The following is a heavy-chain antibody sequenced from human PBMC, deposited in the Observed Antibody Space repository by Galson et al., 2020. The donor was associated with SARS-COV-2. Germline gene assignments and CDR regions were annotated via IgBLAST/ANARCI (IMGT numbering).Heavy chain of an antibody. J-gene: IGHJ5*01. V-gene: IGHV3-23*01. Sequence: GGSLRLSCAASGFTFSSYAMIWVRQAPGKGLEWVSTISGSGGSTYYADSIKGRFTISRDNAKNSLYLQMDSLRAEDTAVYYCARDSDLGFDSWGQGTPVTVSS. CDR1: GFTFSSYA. CDR2: ISGSGGST. CDR3: ARDSDLGFDS.